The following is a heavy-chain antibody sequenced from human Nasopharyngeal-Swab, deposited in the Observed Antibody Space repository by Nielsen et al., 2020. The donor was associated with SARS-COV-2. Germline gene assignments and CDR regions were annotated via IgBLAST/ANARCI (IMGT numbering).Heavy chain of an antibody. Sequence: GESLKISCAVSGFTVSSNYMSWVRQAPGKGLEWVSVIYGGDSTYYADSVRGRFTVTRHISENTLYLQMNSLRAEDTAVYYCAKEGVVGATTGVVYWGQGTLVTVSS. V-gene: IGHV3-53*04. CDR2: IYGGDST. D-gene: IGHD1-26*01. CDR3: AKEGVVGATTGVVY. CDR1: GFTVSSNY. J-gene: IGHJ4*02.